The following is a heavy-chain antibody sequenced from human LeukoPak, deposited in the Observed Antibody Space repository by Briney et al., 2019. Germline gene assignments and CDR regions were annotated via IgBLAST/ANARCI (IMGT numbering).Heavy chain of an antibody. J-gene: IGHJ4*02. CDR3: ATTTVGVYFFDY. D-gene: IGHD2-8*01. Sequence: APVKVSCKVSGYTLTELSMHWVRQAPGKGLEWMGGFDPEDGETIYAQKFQGRVTMTEDTSTDTAYMELSSLRSEDTAVYYCATTTVGVYFFDYWGQGTLVTVSS. CDR1: GYTLTELS. CDR2: FDPEDGET. V-gene: IGHV1-24*01.